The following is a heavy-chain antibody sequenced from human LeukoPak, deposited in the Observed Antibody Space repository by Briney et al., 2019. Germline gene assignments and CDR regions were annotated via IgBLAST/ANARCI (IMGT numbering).Heavy chain of an antibody. Sequence: PSETLSLTCAVYGGSFSGYYWSWIRQPPGKGLEWIGEINHSGSTNYNPSLKSRVTISVDTSKNQFSLKLSSVTAADTAVYYCARGTYCSSTSCYFPGAFDIWGQGTMVTVSS. J-gene: IGHJ3*02. CDR3: ARGTYCSSTSCYFPGAFDI. D-gene: IGHD2-2*01. V-gene: IGHV4-34*01. CDR1: GGSFSGYY. CDR2: INHSGST.